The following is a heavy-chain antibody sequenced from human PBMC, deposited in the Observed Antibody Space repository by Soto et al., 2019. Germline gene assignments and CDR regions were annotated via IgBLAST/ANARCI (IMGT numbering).Heavy chain of an antibody. V-gene: IGHV4-4*02. CDR3: ARVQPSGIRAFDI. CDR2: IYHSGST. J-gene: IGHJ3*02. Sequence: QVQLQESGPGLVKPSGTLSLTCAVSSGSISSSNWWSWVRQPPGKGLEWIGEIYHSGSTNYNPSLKSRVTRSVDKSKNQFSLKLRSVTAADTAVYYCARVQPSGIRAFDIWGQGTMVTVSS. CDR1: SGSISSSNW. D-gene: IGHD3-10*01.